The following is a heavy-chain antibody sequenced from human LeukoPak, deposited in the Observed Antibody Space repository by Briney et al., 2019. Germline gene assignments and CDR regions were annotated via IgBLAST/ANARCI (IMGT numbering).Heavy chain of an antibody. CDR2: INPNSGGT. J-gene: IGHJ3*02. V-gene: IGHV1-2*02. CDR1: GYTFIGFS. CDR3: ARDGSFSDILTGYYTRLPSAQKDAFDI. Sequence: ASVKVSCKASGYTFIGFSINWVRQAPGQGLEWMGWINPNSGGTNYAQKFQGRVTMTRDTSISTAYMELSRLRSDDTAVYYCARDGSFSDILTGYYTRLPSAQKDAFDIWGQGTMVTVSS. D-gene: IGHD3-9*01.